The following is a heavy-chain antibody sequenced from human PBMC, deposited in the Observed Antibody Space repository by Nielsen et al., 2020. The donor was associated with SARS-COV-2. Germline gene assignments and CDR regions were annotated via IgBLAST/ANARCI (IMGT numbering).Heavy chain of an antibody. Sequence: SETLSLTCTVSGGSISSYYWSWIRQPPGKGLEWIGYIYYSGSTNYNPFLKSRVTISVDTSKNQFSLKLSSVTAADTAVYYCARDSCSGGSCFYYYYGMDVWGQGTTVTVSS. J-gene: IGHJ6*02. CDR1: GGSISSYY. CDR3: ARDSCSGGSCFYYYYGMDV. V-gene: IGHV4-59*13. D-gene: IGHD2-15*01. CDR2: IYYSGST.